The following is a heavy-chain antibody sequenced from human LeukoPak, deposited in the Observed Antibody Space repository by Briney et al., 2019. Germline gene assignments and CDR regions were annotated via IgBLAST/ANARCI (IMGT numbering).Heavy chain of an antibody. CDR2: IYYSGTT. Sequence: SETLSLTCTVSGGSITSSSFYWGWIRQPPGKGLEWIGSIYYSGTTYYNPSLKSRVTISVDTSKNQFSLKLSSVTAADTAVYYCARGGRGHYYYYMDVWGKGTTVTVSS. V-gene: IGHV4-39*07. D-gene: IGHD3-10*01. J-gene: IGHJ6*03. CDR3: ARGGRGHYYYYMDV. CDR1: GGSITSSSFY.